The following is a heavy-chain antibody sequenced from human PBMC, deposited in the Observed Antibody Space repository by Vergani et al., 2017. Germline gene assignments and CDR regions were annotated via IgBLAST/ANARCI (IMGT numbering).Heavy chain of an antibody. Sequence: EVQLLESGGGLVQPGGSLRLSCAASGFTFSSYAMSWVRQAPGKGLEWVSAISGSGGSTHYADSVKGRFTISRDNSKNTLYLQMNSLRAEDTAVYYCANSIAAAFNWFDPWGQGTLVTVSS. CDR3: ANSIAAAFNWFDP. J-gene: IGHJ5*02. V-gene: IGHV3-23*01. CDR2: ISGSGGST. D-gene: IGHD6-13*01. CDR1: GFTFSSYA.